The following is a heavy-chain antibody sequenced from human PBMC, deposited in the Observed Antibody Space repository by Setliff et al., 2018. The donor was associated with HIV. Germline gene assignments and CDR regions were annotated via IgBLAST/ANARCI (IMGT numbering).Heavy chain of an antibody. CDR1: GGSISSYY. CDR2: IYYSGST. D-gene: IGHD3-16*02. J-gene: IGHJ3*02. Sequence: PSETLSLTCTVPGGSISSYYWSWIRQPPGKGLEWIGYIYYSGSTNYNPSLKSRVTISVDTSKNQFSLKLSSVTAADTAVYYCARGDLIMITFGGVIAPRGGDAFDIWGQGTMVTVSS. CDR3: ARGDLIMITFGGVIAPRGGDAFDI. V-gene: IGHV4-59*01.